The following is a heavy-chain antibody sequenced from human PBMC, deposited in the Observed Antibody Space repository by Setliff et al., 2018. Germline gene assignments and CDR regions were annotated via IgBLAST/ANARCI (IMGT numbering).Heavy chain of an antibody. Sequence: SVKVSCKASGATFSSYAISWVRQAPGQGLEWMGRIIPIFGTANYAQKFQGRVTITADKSTSTAYMELSRLRSEDTAVYYCAREKGPAAHWNWFDPWGQGTLVTVSS. V-gene: IGHV1-69*06. D-gene: IGHD2-2*01. CDR3: AREKGPAAHWNWFDP. CDR2: IIPIFGTA. J-gene: IGHJ5*02. CDR1: GATFSSYA.